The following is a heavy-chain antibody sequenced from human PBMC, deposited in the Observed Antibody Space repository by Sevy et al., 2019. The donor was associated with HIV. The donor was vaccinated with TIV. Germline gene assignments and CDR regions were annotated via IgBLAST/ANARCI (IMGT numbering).Heavy chain of an antibody. V-gene: IGHV3-30*04. CDR2: MSYVGNSE. D-gene: IGHD2-21*02. CDR1: GFTFSHYA. CDR3: ARLSSCGGDCYYFDY. Sequence: GGSLRLSCAASGFTFSHYALHWVRQAPGKGLEWVAIMSYVGNSENYADSVKGRFTISRDNSKNALYLQMNSLRAEDTALYYCARLSSCGGDCYYFDYWGQGTLVTFSS. J-gene: IGHJ4*02.